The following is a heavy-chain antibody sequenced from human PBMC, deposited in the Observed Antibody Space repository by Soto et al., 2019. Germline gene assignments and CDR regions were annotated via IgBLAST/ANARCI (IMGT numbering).Heavy chain of an antibody. Sequence: GASVKVSCKASGGTFSSYTISWVRQAPGQGLEWMGRIIPILGIANYAQKFQGRVTITADKSTSTAYMELSSLRSEDTAVYYCARAPSGYPGSDYWGQGTLVTVSS. CDR1: GGTFSSYT. J-gene: IGHJ4*02. D-gene: IGHD3-9*01. V-gene: IGHV1-69*02. CDR2: IIPILGIA. CDR3: ARAPSGYPGSDY.